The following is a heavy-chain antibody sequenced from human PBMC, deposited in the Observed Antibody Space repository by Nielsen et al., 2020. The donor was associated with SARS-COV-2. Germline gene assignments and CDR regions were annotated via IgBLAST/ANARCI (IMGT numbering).Heavy chain of an antibody. J-gene: IGHJ4*02. CDR2: ISWNSGSI. V-gene: IGHV3-9*01. D-gene: IGHD3-10*01. CDR3: AKLPLGGYYGSGSSIDY. CDR1: GFTFDDYA. Sequence: SLKISCAASGFTFDDYAMHWVRQAPGKGLEWVSGISWNSGSIGYADSVKGRFTISRDNAKNSLYLQMNSLRAEDTALYYCAKLPLGGYYGSGSSIDYWGQGTLVTVSS.